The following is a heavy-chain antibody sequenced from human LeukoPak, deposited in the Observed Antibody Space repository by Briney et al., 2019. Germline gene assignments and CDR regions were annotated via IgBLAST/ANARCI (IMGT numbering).Heavy chain of an antibody. Sequence: PSETLSLTCTVSGGSISSSSYYWGWIRQPAGKGLEWIGRIYTSGSTNYNPSLKSRVTISVDTSKNQFSLKLSSVTAADTAVYYCARDRPAYYYDSSGYPWGQGTLVTVSS. J-gene: IGHJ5*02. CDR3: ARDRPAYYYDSSGYP. CDR2: IYTSGST. D-gene: IGHD3-22*01. CDR1: GGSISSSSYY. V-gene: IGHV4-61*02.